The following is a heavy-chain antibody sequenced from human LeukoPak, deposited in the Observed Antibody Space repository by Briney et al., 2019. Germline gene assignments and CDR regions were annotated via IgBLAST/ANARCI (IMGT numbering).Heavy chain of an antibody. V-gene: IGHV3-11*01. Sequence: GGSLRLSCAASGFTFNDYCMSWIRQAPGKGLEWLSYINIGGTNTHYADSVKGRFTISRDNAKKSLYLEMNNLRAEDTAVYYCATDGAGFDTWGQGVLATVSS. CDR3: ATDGAGFDT. CDR1: GFTFNDYC. J-gene: IGHJ5*02. CDR2: INIGGTNT.